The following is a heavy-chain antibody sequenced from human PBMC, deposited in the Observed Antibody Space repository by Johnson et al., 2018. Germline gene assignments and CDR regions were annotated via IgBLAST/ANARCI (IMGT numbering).Heavy chain of an antibody. J-gene: IGHJ6*02. CDR1: GLTFSSYD. D-gene: IGHD3-10*01. CDR2: IGTAGDT. V-gene: IGHV3-13*01. Sequence: VQLVQSGGGLVQPGGSLRLCCAASGLTFSSYDMHWVRQATGKGLEWVSAIGTAGDTYYPGSVKGRFTISRENAKNSLYLQMNSLGAGDTAVYYCARATPLVKARWFGEEDYYYGMDVWGQGTTVTVSS. CDR3: ARATPLVKARWFGEEDYYYGMDV.